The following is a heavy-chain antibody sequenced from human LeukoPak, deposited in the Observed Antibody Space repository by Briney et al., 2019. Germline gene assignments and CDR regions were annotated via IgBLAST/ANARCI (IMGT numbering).Heavy chain of an antibody. CDR2: INHSGST. J-gene: IGHJ4*02. V-gene: IGHV4-34*09. CDR3: ARARSRPMAASSGYFDY. D-gene: IGHD3-22*01. Sequence: SETLSLTCAVYGGSFSGYYWSWIRQPPVKGLEWIGEINHSGSTNYNPSLKSRVTISVDTSKNQFSLKLSSVTAADTAVYYCARARSRPMAASSGYFDYWGQGTLVTVSS. CDR1: GGSFSGYY.